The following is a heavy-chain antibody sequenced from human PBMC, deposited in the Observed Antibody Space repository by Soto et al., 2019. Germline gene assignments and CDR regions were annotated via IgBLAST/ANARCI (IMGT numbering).Heavy chain of an antibody. J-gene: IGHJ3*02. Sequence: SVKVACKASGGTFSSYAISWVRQAPGQGLEWMGGIIPIFGTANYAQKFQGRVTITADESTSTAYMELSSLRSEDTAVYYCARDSRYYYYSSGYYGGAAFDIWGQGTMVTVSS. CDR3: ARDSRYYYYSSGYYGGAAFDI. D-gene: IGHD3-22*01. CDR2: IIPIFGTA. CDR1: GGTFSSYA. V-gene: IGHV1-69*13.